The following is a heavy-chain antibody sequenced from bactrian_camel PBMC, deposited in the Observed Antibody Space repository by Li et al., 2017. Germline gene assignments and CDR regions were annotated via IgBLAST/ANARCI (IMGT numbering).Heavy chain of an antibody. CDR3: AASDLRAWIGVGVCRLSELEYSY. Sequence: DVQLVESGGGSVRAGGSLNLSCAVAGNIYNTYCMAWFRQAPGKEREGVAAIYSGTGQTYYNPAVRGRFNISQDNAKNMAYLQMNSLKPDDTAAYYCAASDLRAWIGVGVCRLSELEYSYWGQGTQVTVS. CDR2: IYSGTGQT. V-gene: IGHV3S40*01. D-gene: IGHD5*01. J-gene: IGHJ4*01. CDR1: GNIYNTYC.